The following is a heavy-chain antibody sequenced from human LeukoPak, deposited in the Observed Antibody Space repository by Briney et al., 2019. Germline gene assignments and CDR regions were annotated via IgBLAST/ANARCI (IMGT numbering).Heavy chain of an antibody. CDR2: ISYDGSNK. CDR1: GFTFSSYA. Sequence: GGSLRLSCAASGFTFSSYAMSWVRQAPGKGLEWVAVISYDGSNKYYADSVKGRFTISRDNSKNTLYLQMNSLRAEDTAVYYCAKDWTTVTTSDYWGQGTLVTVSS. CDR3: AKDWTTVTTSDY. J-gene: IGHJ4*02. V-gene: IGHV3-30*18. D-gene: IGHD4-17*01.